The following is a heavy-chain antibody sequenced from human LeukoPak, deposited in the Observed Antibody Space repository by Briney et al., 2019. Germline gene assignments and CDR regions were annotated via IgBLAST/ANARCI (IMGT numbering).Heavy chain of an antibody. J-gene: IGHJ4*02. Sequence: PGGSLRLSCAASGFTFSSYSMNWVRQAPGKGLELVSSISSSSSYIYYADSVKGRFTISRDNAKNSLYLQMNSLRAEDTAVYYCARSPRDYGGFWGQGTLVTVSS. CDR1: GFTFSSYS. D-gene: IGHD4/OR15-4a*01. V-gene: IGHV3-21*01. CDR2: ISSSSSYI. CDR3: ARSPRDYGGF.